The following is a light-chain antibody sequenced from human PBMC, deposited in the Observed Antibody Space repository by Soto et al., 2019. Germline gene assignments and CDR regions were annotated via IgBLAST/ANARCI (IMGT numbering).Light chain of an antibody. CDR1: SSDVGAFNY. Sequence: QSALTQPASVSGSPGQAITISCSGTSSDVGAFNYVSWYQQHPGNAPKLMIYDVSNRPSGVSNRFSVSKSGNTASLTISGLRAEDEADYYCNSYTSHNTYVFGTGTKLTVL. CDR2: DVS. J-gene: IGLJ1*01. CDR3: NSYTSHNTYV. V-gene: IGLV2-14*03.